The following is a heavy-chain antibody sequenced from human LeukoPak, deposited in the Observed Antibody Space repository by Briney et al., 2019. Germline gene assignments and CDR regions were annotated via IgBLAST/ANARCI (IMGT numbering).Heavy chain of an antibody. D-gene: IGHD3-9*01. CDR2: IYYSGST. J-gene: IGHJ5*02. V-gene: IGHV4-39*07. Sequence: SETLSLTCTVSGGSISSSSYYWGWIRQPPGKGLERIGSIYYSGSTYYNPSLKSRVTISVDTSKNQFSLKLSSVTAADTAVYYCARVHYDILTGYIPYNWFDPWGQGTLVTVSS. CDR3: ARVHYDILTGYIPYNWFDP. CDR1: GGSISSSSYY.